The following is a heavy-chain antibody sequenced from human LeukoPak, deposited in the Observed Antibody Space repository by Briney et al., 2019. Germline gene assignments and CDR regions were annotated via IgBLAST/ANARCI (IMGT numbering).Heavy chain of an antibody. V-gene: IGHV3-74*03. Sequence: GGSLRLSCAASGFTFSGYWMHWVRQAPGKGLVGGSRINTGGRTTTYADPVKGRFTTARYNAKNTLDLQMNILRAEDTAVYYCAGQLPFDYWGQGTLVTVSS. D-gene: IGHD2-2*01. J-gene: IGHJ4*02. CDR1: GFTFSGYW. CDR2: INTGGRTT. CDR3: AGQLPFDY.